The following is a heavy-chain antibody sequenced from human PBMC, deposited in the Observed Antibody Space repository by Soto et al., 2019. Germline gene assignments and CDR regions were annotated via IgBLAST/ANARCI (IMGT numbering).Heavy chain of an antibody. Sequence: SETLSLTCAVSGRSISSVGYYWSWVRQHPGKGLEWIGSISYTGNTYYNPSPENRLSISLDTSKNRFSLRLNSVTAADTAIYYCARPNDYWNGYGPFDYWGQGSLVTVSS. CDR1: GRSISSVGYY. CDR3: ARPNDYWNGYGPFDY. V-gene: IGHV4-31*11. CDR2: ISYTGNT. J-gene: IGHJ4*02. D-gene: IGHD3-3*01.